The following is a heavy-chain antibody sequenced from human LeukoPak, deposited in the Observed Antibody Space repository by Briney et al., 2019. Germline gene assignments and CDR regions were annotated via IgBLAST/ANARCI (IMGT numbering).Heavy chain of an antibody. V-gene: IGHV3-30*18. CDR1: GFTFSGYG. D-gene: IGHD2-2*01. J-gene: IGHJ5*02. CDR3: AKSVGPGYCSSTSCSDNWFDP. CDR2: ISYDGSNK. Sequence: QPGRSLRLSCAASGFTFSGYGMHWVRQAPGKGLEWVAVISYDGSNKYYADSVKGRFTISRDNSKNTLYLQMNSLRAEDTAVYYCAKSVGPGYCSSTSCSDNWFDPWGQGTLVTVSS.